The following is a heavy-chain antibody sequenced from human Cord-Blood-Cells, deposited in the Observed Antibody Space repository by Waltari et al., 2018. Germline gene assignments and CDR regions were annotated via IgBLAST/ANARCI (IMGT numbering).Heavy chain of an antibody. J-gene: IGHJ6*02. V-gene: IGHV4-31*03. CDR1: GGSISSGGYY. Sequence: QVQLQESGPGLVKPSQTLSLPCTVSGGSISSGGYYCRWIRQPPGQGLEWIGYIYYSGSTYYNPSLKSRVTISVDTSKNQFSLKLSSVTAADTAVYYCARGLVYDSSGYYYYYGMDVWGQGTTVTVSS. D-gene: IGHD3-22*01. CDR3: ARGLVYDSSGYYYYYGMDV. CDR2: IYYSGST.